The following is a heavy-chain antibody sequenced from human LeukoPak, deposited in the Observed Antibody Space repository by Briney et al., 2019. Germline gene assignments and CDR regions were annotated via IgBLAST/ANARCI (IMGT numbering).Heavy chain of an antibody. CDR1: GGTFSSYA. V-gene: IGHV1-69*04. D-gene: IGHD6-13*01. CDR2: IIPILGIA. CDR3: ARAPKIGSSGYDY. Sequence: SVTVSRKASGGTFSSYAISWVRQAPGQGLEWMGRIIPILGIANYAQKFQGRVTITADKSTSTAYMELSSLRSEDTAVYYCARAPKIGSSGYDYWGQGTLVTVSS. J-gene: IGHJ4*02.